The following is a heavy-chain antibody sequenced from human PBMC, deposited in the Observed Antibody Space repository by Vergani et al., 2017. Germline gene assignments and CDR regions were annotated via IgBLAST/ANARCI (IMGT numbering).Heavy chain of an antibody. J-gene: IGHJ6*02. CDR2: INPSGGST. CDR3: ARVRWVNLREAAHGMDV. Sequence: QVQLVQSGAEVKKPGASVKVSCEASGYTFTSYYMHWVRQAPGQGLEWMGIINPSGGSTSYAQKFQGRVTMTRDTSTSTVYMELSSLRSEDTAVYYCARVRWVNLREAAHGMDVWGQGTTVTVSS. CDR1: GYTFTSYY. V-gene: IGHV1-46*03. D-gene: IGHD6-6*01.